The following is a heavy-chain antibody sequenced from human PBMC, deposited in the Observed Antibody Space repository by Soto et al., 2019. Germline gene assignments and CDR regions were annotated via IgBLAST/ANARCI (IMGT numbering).Heavy chain of an antibody. CDR2: ISSSGSTI. J-gene: IGHJ6*02. CDR3: ATLYYYDSSGYGMDV. Sequence: GGSLRLSCAASGFTFSSYEMNWVRQAPGKGLEWVSYISSSGSTIYYADSVKGRFTISRDNAKNSLYLQMNSLRAEDTAVYYCATLYYYDSSGYGMDVWGQGTTVTVSS. D-gene: IGHD3-22*01. CDR1: GFTFSSYE. V-gene: IGHV3-48*03.